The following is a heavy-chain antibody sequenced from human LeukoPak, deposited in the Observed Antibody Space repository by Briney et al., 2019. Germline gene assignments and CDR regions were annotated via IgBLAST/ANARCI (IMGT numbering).Heavy chain of an antibody. J-gene: IGHJ6*02. V-gene: IGHV1-8*01. Sequence: ASVKVSCEASGYTFTSYDINWVRQATGQGLEWMGWMNPNSGNTGYAQKFQGRVTMTRNTSISTAYMELSSLRSEDTAVYYCAREIGYCSSTSCLYYYYYYYGMDVWGQGTTVTVSS. D-gene: IGHD2-2*01. CDR2: MNPNSGNT. CDR1: GYTFTSYD. CDR3: AREIGYCSSTSCLYYYYYYYGMDV.